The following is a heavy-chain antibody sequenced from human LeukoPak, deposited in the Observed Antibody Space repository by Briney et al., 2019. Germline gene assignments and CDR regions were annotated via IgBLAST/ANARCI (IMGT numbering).Heavy chain of an antibody. J-gene: IGHJ4*02. CDR3: ARADDSSDYYASPFDN. CDR1: GGTFSSYA. CDR2: IIPIFGTA. Sequence: SVKVSCKASGGTFSSYAISWVRQAPGQGLEWMGGIIPIFGTANYAQKFQGRVTLTADESTSTAYMELSSLRSEDTAEYYCARADDSSDYYASPFDNWGQGTLVTVSS. D-gene: IGHD3-22*01. V-gene: IGHV1-69*13.